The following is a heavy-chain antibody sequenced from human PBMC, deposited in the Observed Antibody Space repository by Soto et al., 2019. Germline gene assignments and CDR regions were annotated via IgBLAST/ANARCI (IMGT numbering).Heavy chain of an antibody. CDR2: IYSGGST. CDR3: ARHGYNYGGGYFDY. CDR1: GVTVSGNY. V-gene: IGHV3-66*04. J-gene: IGHJ4*02. D-gene: IGHD5-18*01. Sequence: EVQLVESGGGLVQPGGSLRLSCAACGVTVSGNYMSGVRQAPGKGLEWVSVIYSGGSTYYADSVKGRFTISRDNSKNTLYLQMNSLRAEDTAVYYCARHGYNYGGGYFDYWGQGTLVTVSS.